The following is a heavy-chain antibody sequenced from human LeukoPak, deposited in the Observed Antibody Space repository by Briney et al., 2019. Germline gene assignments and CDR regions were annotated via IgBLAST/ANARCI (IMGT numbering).Heavy chain of an antibody. V-gene: IGHV4-39*07. CDR3: ASGPLRGSTMVRGVIIMRSPPQFDY. D-gene: IGHD3-10*01. CDR2: IYYTGNT. CDR1: GDSITGYY. J-gene: IGHJ4*02. Sequence: SETLSLTCSVSGDSITGYYWGWIRQPPGKGLEWIGNIYYTGNTYYNSSLKSRVTISLDTSKNQFSLKLSSVTAADTAVYYCASGPLRGSTMVRGVIIMRSPPQFDYWGQGTLVTVSS.